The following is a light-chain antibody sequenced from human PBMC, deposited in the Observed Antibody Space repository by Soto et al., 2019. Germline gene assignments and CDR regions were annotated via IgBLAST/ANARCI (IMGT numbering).Light chain of an antibody. V-gene: IGKV1-39*01. CDR3: LQSYSSLYT. Sequence: DIPMTQSPSSLSASVGDRVTITCRASQSISSYLNWYQQKPGKAPKLLIYAASSLQSGVPSRFRGSGSGTDFTLTISSLQPEDFATYYCLQSYSSLYTFGQGTKLEIK. CDR2: AAS. J-gene: IGKJ2*01. CDR1: QSISSY.